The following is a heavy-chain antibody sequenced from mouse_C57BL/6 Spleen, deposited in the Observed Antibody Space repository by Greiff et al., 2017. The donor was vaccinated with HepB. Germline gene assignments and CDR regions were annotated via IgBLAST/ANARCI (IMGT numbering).Heavy chain of an antibody. J-gene: IGHJ2*01. Sequence: QVQLKESGPGLVAPSQRLSITCTVSGFSLTSYGVHWVRQPPGKGLEWLVVIWSDGSTTYNSALKSRLSISKDNSKSQVFLKMNSLQTDDTAMYYCARHGGGYHALHFDYWGQGTTLTVSS. CDR1: GFSLTSYG. CDR2: IWSDGST. CDR3: ARHGGGYHALHFDY. V-gene: IGHV2-6-1*01. D-gene: IGHD1-1*02.